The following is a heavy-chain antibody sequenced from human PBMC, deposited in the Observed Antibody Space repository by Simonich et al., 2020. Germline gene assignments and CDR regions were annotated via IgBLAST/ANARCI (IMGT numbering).Heavy chain of an antibody. Sequence: QVQLVQSGAEVKKPGASVKVSCKASGYTFTGYYMHWVRQAPGQGLEVMWWINPNSGDTNYEQKCQGRVTMTGDTSISTAYMELSRLRSDDTAVYYCARGPRWTGDDAFDIWGQGTMVTVSS. CDR3: ARGPRWTGDDAFDI. CDR2: INPNSGDT. D-gene: IGHD7-27*01. CDR1: GYTFTGYY. V-gene: IGHV1-2*02. J-gene: IGHJ3*02.